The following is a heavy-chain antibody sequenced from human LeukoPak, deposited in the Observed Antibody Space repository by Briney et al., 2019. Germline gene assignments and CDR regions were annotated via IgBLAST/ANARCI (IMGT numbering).Heavy chain of an antibody. CDR1: GGTFSSYA. J-gene: IGHJ4*02. CDR3: ASAILDGYNDMYFDY. V-gene: IGHV1-69*05. Sequence: SVKVSCKASGGTFSSYAISWVRQAPGQGLEWMGRIIPIFGTANYAQKFQGRVTITTDESTSTAYMELSSLRSEDTAVYYCASAILDGYNDMYFDYWGQGTLATVSS. CDR2: IIPIFGTA. D-gene: IGHD5-24*01.